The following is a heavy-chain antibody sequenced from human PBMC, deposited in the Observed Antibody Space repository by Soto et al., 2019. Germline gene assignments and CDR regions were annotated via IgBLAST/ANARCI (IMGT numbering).Heavy chain of an antibody. D-gene: IGHD2-15*01. CDR3: ARVYCRGGSCYTLDY. Sequence: EVQLVESGGGLVQPGGSLRLSCAASGFTFSSYWMHWVRQAPGKGLVWVSRINSDGSSTSYADSVKGRFTISRDNAKNTLYLRMNSLRAEDTAVYYCARVYCRGGSCYTLDYWGQGTLVTVSS. J-gene: IGHJ4*02. CDR1: GFTFSSYW. CDR2: INSDGSST. V-gene: IGHV3-74*01.